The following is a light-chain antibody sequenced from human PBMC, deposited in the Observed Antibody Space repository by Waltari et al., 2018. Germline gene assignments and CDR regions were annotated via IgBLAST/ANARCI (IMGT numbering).Light chain of an antibody. V-gene: IGLV2-14*01. CDR3: SSYTTSSTWV. J-gene: IGLJ3*02. CDR2: EVT. Sequence: QSALTQPASVSGSPGQSITIPCTGTSSDVGAYTYVSWFQQHPGKAPKLIIYEVTNRPSGVSNRFSGSKSGNTASLTISGLQTEDEADYYCSSYTTSSTWVFGGGTKLTVL. CDR1: SSDVGAYTY.